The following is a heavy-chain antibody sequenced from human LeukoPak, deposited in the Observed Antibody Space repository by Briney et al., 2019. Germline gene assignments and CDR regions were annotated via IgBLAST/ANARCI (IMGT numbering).Heavy chain of an antibody. CDR1: GGSINSSSYY. Sequence: SETLSLTCTVSGGSINSSSYYWGWIRQPPGKGLEWIGSIFYSGNTYDNPSLKSRVTISVDTSKNQFSLKLNSVTAADTAVYCCARGTSSHSGWFDPWGQVTLVTVSS. CDR3: ARGTSSHSGWFDP. V-gene: IGHV4-39*01. J-gene: IGHJ5*02. CDR2: IFYSGNT. D-gene: IGHD6-6*01.